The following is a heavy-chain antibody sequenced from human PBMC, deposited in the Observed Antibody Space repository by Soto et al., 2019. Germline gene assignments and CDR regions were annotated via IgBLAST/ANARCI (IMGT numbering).Heavy chain of an antibody. Sequence: GGSLRLSCAASGFTFSDYYMSWIRQAPGKGLEWVSYISSSGSTIYYADSVKGRFTISRDNAKNSLYLQMNSLRAEDTAVYYCAIGDFWSGYPNWFDPWGQGTLVTVSS. CDR1: GFTFSDYY. CDR2: ISSSGSTI. D-gene: IGHD3-3*01. J-gene: IGHJ5*02. V-gene: IGHV3-11*01. CDR3: AIGDFWSGYPNWFDP.